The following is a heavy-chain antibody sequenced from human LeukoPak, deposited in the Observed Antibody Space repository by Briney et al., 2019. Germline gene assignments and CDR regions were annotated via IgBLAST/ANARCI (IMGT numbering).Heavy chain of an antibody. V-gene: IGHV1-2*02. Sequence: ASVKVSCKASGYTFTGYYMHWVRQAPGQGLEWMGWINPNSGGTNYAQKFQGRVTMTRDTSISTAYMELSRLRSDDTAVYYCARDRSSWFSLYYYGMDVWGQGATVTVSS. CDR1: GYTFTGYY. CDR3: ARDRSSWFSLYYYGMDV. CDR2: INPNSGGT. D-gene: IGHD6-13*01. J-gene: IGHJ6*02.